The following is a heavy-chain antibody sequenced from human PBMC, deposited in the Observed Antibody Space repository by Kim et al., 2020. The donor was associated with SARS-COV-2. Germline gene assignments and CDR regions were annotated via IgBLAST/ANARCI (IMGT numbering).Heavy chain of an antibody. CDR3: AKAIAVAGTGN. D-gene: IGHD6-19*01. CDR2: T. V-gene: IGHV3-23*01. J-gene: IGHJ4*02. Sequence: TYYSDSVQGRFTISRGNSKDTLYLQMNSLRAEDTAVYYCAKAIAVAGTGNWGQGTLVTVSS.